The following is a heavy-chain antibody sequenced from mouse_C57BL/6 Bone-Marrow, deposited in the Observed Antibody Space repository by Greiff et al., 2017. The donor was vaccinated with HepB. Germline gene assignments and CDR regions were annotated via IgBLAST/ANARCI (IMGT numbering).Heavy chain of an antibody. CDR1: GFSFNTYA. Sequence: EVMLVESGGGLVQPKGSLKLSCAASGFSFNTYAMNWVRQAPGKGLEWVARIRSKSNNYATYYADSVKDRFTISRDDSESMLYLQMNNLKTEDTAMYYCVRPIYYDYDGAMDYWGQGTSVTVSS. CDR2: IRSKSNNYAT. V-gene: IGHV10-1*01. CDR3: VRPIYYDYDGAMDY. J-gene: IGHJ4*01. D-gene: IGHD2-4*01.